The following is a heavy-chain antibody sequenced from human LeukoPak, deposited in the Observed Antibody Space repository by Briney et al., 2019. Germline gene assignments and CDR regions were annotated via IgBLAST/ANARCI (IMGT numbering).Heavy chain of an antibody. J-gene: IGHJ6*02. CDR1: GGSFSGYY. Sequence: PSETLSLTCAVYGGSFSGYYWSWIRQPPGKGLEWIGEINHSGSTNYNPSLKSRVTISVDTSKNQFSLKLSSVTAADTAVYYCARGQGGNPDTSYYYYYGMDVWGQGTTVTVSS. CDR3: ARGQGGNPDTSYYYYYGMDV. CDR2: INHSGST. V-gene: IGHV4-34*01. D-gene: IGHD4-23*01.